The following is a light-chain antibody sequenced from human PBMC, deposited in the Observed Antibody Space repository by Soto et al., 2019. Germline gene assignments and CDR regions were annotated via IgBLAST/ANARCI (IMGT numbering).Light chain of an antibody. V-gene: IGKV1-27*01. J-gene: IGKJ1*01. Sequence: DIQMTQTPSSLSASVADRVTITCRASQGISNYLAWYQQKPGKVPKLLMYAASTLQSGVPSRFSGSGSGTDFTLTISSLQPEDVATYYCQKYDSAPTFGQGTRVDIK. CDR1: QGISNY. CDR2: AAS. CDR3: QKYDSAPT.